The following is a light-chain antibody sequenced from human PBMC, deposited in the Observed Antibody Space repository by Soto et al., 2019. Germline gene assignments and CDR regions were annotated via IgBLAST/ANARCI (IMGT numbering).Light chain of an antibody. Sequence: GQKVTISCSGSSSNIGNKHVSWYQHLPGTAPKLLIYENNKRPSGIPDRFSGSKSGTSATLGITGLQTGDEADYYCGTWDSSLTAYVFGTGTKVTVL. CDR1: SSNIGNKH. J-gene: IGLJ1*01. CDR3: GTWDSSLTAYV. V-gene: IGLV1-51*02. CDR2: ENN.